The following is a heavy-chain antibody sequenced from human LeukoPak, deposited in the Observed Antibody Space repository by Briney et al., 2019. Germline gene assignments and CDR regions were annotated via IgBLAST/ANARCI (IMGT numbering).Heavy chain of an antibody. CDR3: ARDGKTTVTTGALAD. J-gene: IGHJ4*02. CDR2: IYSGGST. D-gene: IGHD4-17*01. V-gene: IGHV3-66*01. Sequence: HAGGSLRLSCAASGFTVSSNYMSWVRQAPGKGLEWVSVIYSGGSTYYADSVKGRFTISRDNSKNTLYLQMNSLRAEDTAVYYCARDGKTTVTTGALADWGQGTLVTVSS. CDR1: GFTVSSNY.